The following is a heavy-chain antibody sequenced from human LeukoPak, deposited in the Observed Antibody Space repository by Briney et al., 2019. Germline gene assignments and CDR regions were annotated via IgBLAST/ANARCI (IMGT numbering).Heavy chain of an antibody. CDR2: MNPNSGNT. V-gene: IGHV1-8*02. CDR1: GYTFTGYY. Sequence: EASVKVSCKASGYTFTGYYMHWVRQAPGQGLEWMGWMNPNSGNTGYAQKFQGRVTMTRNTSISTAYMELSSLRSEDTAVYYCARGFGQRGGTFGGVIVYYWGQGTLVTVSS. J-gene: IGHJ4*02. D-gene: IGHD3-16*02. CDR3: ARGFGQRGGTFGGVIVYY.